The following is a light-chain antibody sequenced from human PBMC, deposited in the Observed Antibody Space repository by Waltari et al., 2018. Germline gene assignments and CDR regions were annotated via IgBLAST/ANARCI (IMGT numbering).Light chain of an antibody. CDR1: QSASSSY. V-gene: IGKV3-20*01. J-gene: IGKJ2*01. Sequence: EIVLTQSPGTLSLSPGERATLSCRASQSASSSYVAWAQQKPGQAPRLLCYGASNRATVIPDRFSGKGSGTDFTLTISTLDPEDFAVYYCQQYGGSPPEYTFGQGTKLEIK. CDR2: GAS. CDR3: QQYGGSPPEYT.